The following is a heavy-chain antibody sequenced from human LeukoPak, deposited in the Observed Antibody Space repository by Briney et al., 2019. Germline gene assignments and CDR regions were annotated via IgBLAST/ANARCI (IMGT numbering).Heavy chain of an antibody. CDR2: ISGSGGST. D-gene: IGHD3-22*01. V-gene: IGHV3-23*01. Sequence: GGSLRLSCAASGFTFSSYAMSWVRQAPGKGLEWVSAISGSGGSTYYADSVKGRFTISRDNSRNTLYLQMNSLRAEDTAVYYCAKDSHRQEYYYDSSGYRPLHYYYYYGMDVWGQGTTVTVSS. CDR1: GFTFSSYA. CDR3: AKDSHRQEYYYDSSGYRPLHYYYYYGMDV. J-gene: IGHJ6*02.